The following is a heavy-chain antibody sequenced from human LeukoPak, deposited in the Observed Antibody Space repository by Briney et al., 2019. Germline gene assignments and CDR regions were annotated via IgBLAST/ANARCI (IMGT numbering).Heavy chain of an antibody. D-gene: IGHD3-9*01. CDR3: AKDGLRYFDWPPAPPFY. V-gene: IGHV3-23*01. J-gene: IGHJ4*02. CDR2: ISGSGGST. CDR1: GFTFSSYA. Sequence: PGGSLRLSCAASGFTFSSYAMSWVRQAPGKGLEWVSAISGSGGSTYYADSVKGRFTISRDNSKNTLYLQMNSLRAEDTAVYYCAKDGLRYFDWPPAPPFYWGQGTLVTVSS.